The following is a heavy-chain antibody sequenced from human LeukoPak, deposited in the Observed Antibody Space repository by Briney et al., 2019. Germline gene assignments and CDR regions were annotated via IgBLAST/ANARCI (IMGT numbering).Heavy chain of an antibody. CDR3: AKFRYCSGGSCLYDAFDI. J-gene: IGHJ3*02. Sequence: GGSLRLSCAASGFTFSSYAMSWVRQAPGKGLEWVSAISGSGGSTYYADSVKGRFTISRDNSKNTLYLQMNSLRAEDTAVYYCAKFRYCSGGSCLYDAFDIWGQGTMVTVPS. V-gene: IGHV3-23*01. D-gene: IGHD2-15*01. CDR1: GFTFSSYA. CDR2: ISGSGGST.